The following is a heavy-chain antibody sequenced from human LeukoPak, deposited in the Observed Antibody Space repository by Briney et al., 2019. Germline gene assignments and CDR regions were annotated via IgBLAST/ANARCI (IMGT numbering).Heavy chain of an antibody. CDR1: GGSISSSRYY. CDR3: ARDIVVVPAAIHFDY. V-gene: IGHV4-39*07. D-gene: IGHD2-2*02. Sequence: SETLSLTCTVSGGSISSSRYYWGWIRQPPGKGLEWIGSIYYSGSTYYNPSLKSRVTISVDTSKNQFSLKLSSVTAADTAVYYCARDIVVVPAAIHFDYWGQGTLVTVSS. J-gene: IGHJ4*02. CDR2: IYYSGST.